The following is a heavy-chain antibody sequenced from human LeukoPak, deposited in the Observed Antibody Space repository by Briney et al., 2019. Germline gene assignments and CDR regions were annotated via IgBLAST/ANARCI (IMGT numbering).Heavy chain of an antibody. CDR1: GYSISSGYY. V-gene: IGHV4-38-2*02. CDR2: IYHSGST. D-gene: IGHD3-10*01. Sequence: PSETLSLTCTVSGYSISSGYYWGWIRQPPGKGLEWIGSIYHSGSTYYNPSLKSRVTISVDTSKNQFSLKLSSVTAADTAVYYCARDRGYMDVWGKGTTVTVSS. CDR3: ARDRGYMDV. J-gene: IGHJ6*03.